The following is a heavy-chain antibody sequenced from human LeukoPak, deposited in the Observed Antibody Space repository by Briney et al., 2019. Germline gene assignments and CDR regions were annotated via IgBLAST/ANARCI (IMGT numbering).Heavy chain of an antibody. CDR2: IWYDGSNK. D-gene: IGHD4-17*01. CDR1: GFTFSSYG. Sequence: AGGSLRLSCAASGFTFSSYGMHWVRQAPGKGLEWVAVIWYDGSNKYYADSVKGRFTISRDNSKNTLYLQMNSLRAEDTAVYYCAREGYGDSYFDYWGQGTLVTVSS. V-gene: IGHV3-33*01. J-gene: IGHJ4*02. CDR3: AREGYGDSYFDY.